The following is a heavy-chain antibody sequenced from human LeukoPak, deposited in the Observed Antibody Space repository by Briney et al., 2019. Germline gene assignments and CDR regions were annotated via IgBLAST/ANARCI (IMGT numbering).Heavy chain of an antibody. CDR2: IYYSGSA. J-gene: IGHJ4*02. CDR1: GGSINNYY. D-gene: IGHD6-13*01. CDR3: GGGYGSSWSY. V-gene: IGHV4-59*01. Sequence: SETLSLTCTVSGGSINNYYWNWIRQPPGKGLEWIGYIYYSGSASYNPSLKSRVTISVDTSKSQFSLKLSSVTAADTAVYARGGGYGSSWSYWGQGTLVTVSS.